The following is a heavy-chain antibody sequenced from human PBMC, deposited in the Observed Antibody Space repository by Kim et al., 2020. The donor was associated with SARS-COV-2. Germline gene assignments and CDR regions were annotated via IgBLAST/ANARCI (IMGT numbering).Heavy chain of an antibody. CDR2: FDPEDGET. J-gene: IGHJ5*02. D-gene: IGHD2-2*01. CDR1: GYTLTELS. V-gene: IGHV1-24*01. Sequence: ASVKVSCKVSGYTLTELSMHWVRQAPGKGLEWMGGFDPEDGETIYAQKFQGRVTMTEDTSTDTAYMELSSLRSEDTAVYYCATSCSITSCHWFDPWGQGTPVTVSS. CDR3: ATSCSITSCHWFDP.